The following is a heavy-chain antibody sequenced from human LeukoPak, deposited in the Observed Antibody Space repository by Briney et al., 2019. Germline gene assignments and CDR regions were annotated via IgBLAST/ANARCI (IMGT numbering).Heavy chain of an antibody. CDR2: ISWNSGSI. CDR3: AKDTTYSSGWGEGFDY. Sequence: TGGSLRLSCAVSGFTFDDYAMHWVRHAPGKGLEWVSGISWNSGSIGYADSVKGRFTISRDNAKNSLYLQMNSLRAEDTALYYCAKDTTYSSGWGEGFDYWGQGTLVTVSS. J-gene: IGHJ4*02. D-gene: IGHD6-19*01. CDR1: GFTFDDYA. V-gene: IGHV3-9*01.